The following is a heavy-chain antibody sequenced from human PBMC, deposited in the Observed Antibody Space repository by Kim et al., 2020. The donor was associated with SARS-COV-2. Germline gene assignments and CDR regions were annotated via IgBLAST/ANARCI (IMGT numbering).Heavy chain of an antibody. J-gene: IGHJ4*02. CDR2: IYYSGDT. V-gene: IGHV4-39*01. CDR3: ARNAKDLTIFGPGDFDY. D-gene: IGHD3-3*01. Sequence: SETLSLTCTVSGDSISGSTYYWAWIRQSPGKGLEWIGSIYYSGDTYYNPSLKSRVSTSVDTSKNQFSLKLSSVTAADTALYYCARNAKDLTIFGPGDFDYWGQGTLATVSS. CDR1: GDSISGSTYY.